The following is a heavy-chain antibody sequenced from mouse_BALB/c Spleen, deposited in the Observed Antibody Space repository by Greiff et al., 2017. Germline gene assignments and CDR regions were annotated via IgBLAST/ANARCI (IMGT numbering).Heavy chain of an antibody. J-gene: IGHJ2*01. CDR1: GFNIKDYY. CDR3: ARITTEGY. Sequence: VHVKQSGAELVRPGALVKLSCKASGFNIKDYYMHWVKQRPEQGLEWIGWIDPENGNTIYDPKFQGKASITADTSSNTAYLQLSSLTSEDTAVYYCARITTEGYWGQGTTLTVSS. CDR2: IDPENGNT. D-gene: IGHD1-1*01. V-gene: IGHV14-1*02.